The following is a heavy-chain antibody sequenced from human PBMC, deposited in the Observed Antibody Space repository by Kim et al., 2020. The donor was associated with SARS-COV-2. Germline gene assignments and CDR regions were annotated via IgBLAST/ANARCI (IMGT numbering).Heavy chain of an antibody. CDR2: ISGSGGST. Sequence: GGSLRLSCAASGFTFSSYAMSWVRQAPGKGLEWVSAISGSGGSTYYADSVKGRFTISRDNSKNTLYLQMNSLRAEDTAVYYCAKYKRDRGVNPYYFDYWGQGTLVTVSS. D-gene: IGHD3-10*01. CDR1: GFTFSSYA. V-gene: IGHV3-23*01. CDR3: AKYKRDRGVNPYYFDY. J-gene: IGHJ4*02.